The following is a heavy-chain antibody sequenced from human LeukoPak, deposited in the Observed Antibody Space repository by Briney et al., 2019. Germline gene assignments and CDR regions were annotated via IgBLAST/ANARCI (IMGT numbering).Heavy chain of an antibody. Sequence: AGGSLRLSCAASGFSISSSAMNWVRQAPGKGLEWVVVMLYDGSNKFYADSVKGRFTVSRDNSKNTLYLQLNNLRPEDTAVYYCASEVTASSFDYWGQGTLVTVSS. CDR2: MLYDGSNK. V-gene: IGHV3-30-3*01. CDR1: GFSISSSA. J-gene: IGHJ4*02. D-gene: IGHD1-14*01. CDR3: ASEVTASSFDY.